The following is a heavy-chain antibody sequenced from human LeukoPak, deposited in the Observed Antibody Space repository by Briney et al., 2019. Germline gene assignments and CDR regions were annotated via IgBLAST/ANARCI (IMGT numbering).Heavy chain of an antibody. D-gene: IGHD3-22*01. CDR2: IYHSGST. J-gene: IGHJ5*02. CDR3: ARNFTSTARKWLFQGWFDP. Sequence: SETLSLTCAVSGYSISSGYYWGWIRQPPGKGLEWIGSIYHSGSTYYNPSLKSRVTISVDTSKNQFFLKLTSVTAADTAVYFCARNFTSTARKWLFQGWFDPWGQGTLVTVSS. CDR1: GYSISSGYY. V-gene: IGHV4-38-2*01.